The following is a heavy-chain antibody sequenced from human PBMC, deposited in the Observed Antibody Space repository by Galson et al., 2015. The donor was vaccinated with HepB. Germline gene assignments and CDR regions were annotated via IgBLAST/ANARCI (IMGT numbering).Heavy chain of an antibody. V-gene: IGHV4-34*01. CDR2: INHSGST. J-gene: IGHJ3*02. Sequence: TLSLTCAVYGGSFSGYYWSWIRQPPGKGLEWIGEINHSGSTNYNPSLKSRVTISVDTSKNQFSLKLSSVTAADTAVYYCARQVVTRQLRAFDIWGQGTMVTVSS. CDR3: ARQVVTRQLRAFDI. D-gene: IGHD2-2*01. CDR1: GGSFSGYY.